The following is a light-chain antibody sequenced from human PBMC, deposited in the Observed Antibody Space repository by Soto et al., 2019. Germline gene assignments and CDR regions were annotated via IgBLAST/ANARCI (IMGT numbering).Light chain of an antibody. CDR2: AAS. V-gene: IGKV1-13*02. J-gene: IGKJ5*01. Sequence: IQMTQSPSSLSASVGDRVTITCRAGQNIFSSLNWYQQKPGKAPKLLIYAASSLQSGVPSRFSGSGSGPDFTLTISSLQPEDSATYFCQQLNSYPQTFGQGTRLEIK. CDR1: QNIFSS. CDR3: QQLNSYPQT.